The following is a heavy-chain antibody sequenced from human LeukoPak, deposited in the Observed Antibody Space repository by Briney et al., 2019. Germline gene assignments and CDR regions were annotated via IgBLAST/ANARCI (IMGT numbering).Heavy chain of an antibody. Sequence: GGSLRLSCAASGFTFSSYAMSWVRQAPGKGLECVSAISGSGGSTYYADSVKGRFTISRDNAKNTLYLQMNSLRAEDTAVYYCAASPNDYVWGSYRYVGYWGQGTLVTVSS. CDR2: ISGSGGST. CDR1: GFTFSSYA. V-gene: IGHV3-23*01. CDR3: AASPNDYVWGSYRYVGY. J-gene: IGHJ4*02. D-gene: IGHD3-16*02.